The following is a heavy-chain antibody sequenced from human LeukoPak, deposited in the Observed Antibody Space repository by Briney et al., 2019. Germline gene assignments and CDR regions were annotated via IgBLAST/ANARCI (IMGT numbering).Heavy chain of an antibody. V-gene: IGHV4-4*02. CDR1: GVSISSSNW. Sequence: SETLSLTCAVSGVSISSSNWWSWVRQPPGKGLEWIGDMYQSGSTSYNPSLKSRVTMSVDKSKNQFSLKLSSVTAAGTAVYYCAGAVAAYYYYYGMDVWGQGTTVTVS. CDR2: MYQSGST. J-gene: IGHJ6*02. CDR3: AGAVAAYYYYYGMDV. D-gene: IGHD6-19*01.